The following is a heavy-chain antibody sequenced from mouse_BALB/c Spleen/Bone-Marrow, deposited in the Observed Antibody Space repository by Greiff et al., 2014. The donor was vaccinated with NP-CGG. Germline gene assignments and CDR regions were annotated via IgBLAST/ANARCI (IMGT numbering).Heavy chain of an antibody. CDR2: MFPRTGAT. CDR1: GYTFTSYW. Sequence: QVQLQQSGAELVKPGASVKLSCKTSGYTFTSYWIQWVKQRPGQGLGWIGEMFPRTGATYYNERFRGRATLTIDTSSSTAYMQLSSLTSEDSAVYFCARRDYGYDDYSMDYWGQGTSVTVSS. J-gene: IGHJ4*01. V-gene: IGHV1S132*01. CDR3: ARRDYGYDDYSMDY. D-gene: IGHD2-2*01.